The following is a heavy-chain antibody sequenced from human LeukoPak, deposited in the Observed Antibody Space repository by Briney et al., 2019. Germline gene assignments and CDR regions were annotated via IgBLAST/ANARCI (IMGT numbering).Heavy chain of an antibody. D-gene: IGHD3-22*01. V-gene: IGHV3-30-3*01. Sequence: RGSLRLSCAASGFTFSSYAMHWVRQAPGKGLEWVAVISYDGSNKYYADSVKGRFTISRDNSKNTLYLQMNSLRAEDTAVYYCARGAITMIVDYWGQGTLVTVSS. J-gene: IGHJ4*02. CDR3: ARGAITMIVDY. CDR2: ISYDGSNK. CDR1: GFTFSSYA.